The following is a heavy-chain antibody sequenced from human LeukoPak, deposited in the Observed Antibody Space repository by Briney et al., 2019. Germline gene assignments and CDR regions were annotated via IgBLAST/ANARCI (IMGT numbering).Heavy chain of an antibody. J-gene: IGHJ6*03. D-gene: IGHD6-6*01. V-gene: IGHV1-46*01. CDR1: GYTFTGYY. Sequence: GASVKVSCKASGYTFTGYYVHWVRQAPGQGLEWMGIINPSGNSTAYAQKFQGRVTMTRDMSTSTVYMELSSLRSEDTAVYFCASSQLGQEYYYYMDVWGTGTTVTVSS. CDR2: INPSGNST. CDR3: ASSQLGQEYYYYMDV.